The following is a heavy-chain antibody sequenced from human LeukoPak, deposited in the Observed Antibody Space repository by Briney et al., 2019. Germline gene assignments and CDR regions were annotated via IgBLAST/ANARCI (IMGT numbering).Heavy chain of an antibody. CDR1: GGSISSGDCY. CDR2: IYYSGGT. J-gene: IGHJ4*02. Sequence: SETLSLTCTVSGGSISSGDCYWSWIRQPPGKGLEWIVYIYYSGGTYYNPSLKSRITISVDTSKNQFSLKLSSVTAADSAVYYCARDYYGSGSYPDYWGQGTLVTVSS. CDR3: ARDYYGSGSYPDY. D-gene: IGHD3-10*01. V-gene: IGHV4-30-4*01.